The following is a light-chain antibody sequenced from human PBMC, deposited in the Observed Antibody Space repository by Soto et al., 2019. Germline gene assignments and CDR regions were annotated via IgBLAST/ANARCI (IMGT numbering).Light chain of an antibody. J-gene: IGKJ3*01. CDR2: GAS. CDR1: HTFNSSY. V-gene: IGKV3-20*01. Sequence: EIVLTQSPGTLSLSPGDKATLSCWASHTFNSSYLGWYQQKPGQAPRLLIYGASRRATGIPDRFSGSGSGTDFTLTISRLEPEDFAVYYCQQCGSPPFTFGPGTKVDVK. CDR3: QQCGSPPFT.